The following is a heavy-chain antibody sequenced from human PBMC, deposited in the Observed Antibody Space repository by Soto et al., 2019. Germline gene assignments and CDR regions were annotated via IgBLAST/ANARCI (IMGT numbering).Heavy chain of an antibody. CDR2: INPATGAA. D-gene: IGHD3-3*01. J-gene: IGHJ3*02. CDR1: GYPVTAYY. Sequence: QLHLVQSGAVVKKPGASVTVSCSASGYPVTAYYMHWVRQAPGRGLEWMGGINPATGAAKYTQTFQGRVTTTRETSTSTGFMELSGLTSEDTAVFYCARGGGVGVAGSAAFDMWGQGTLVTVSS. V-gene: IGHV1-2*02. CDR3: ARGGGVGVAGSAAFDM.